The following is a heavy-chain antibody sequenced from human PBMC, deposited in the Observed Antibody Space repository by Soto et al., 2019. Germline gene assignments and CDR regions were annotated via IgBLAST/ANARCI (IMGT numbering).Heavy chain of an antibody. V-gene: IGHV1-3*01. Sequence: QVQLVQSGAEVKKPGASVKVSCKASGYTFTTYAMYWVRQAPGQRLEWMGWINAGNGKTKYSQKFQGRVTIIRDTSASTAYMELSSLRSEDTAVYYCARCSSSWCAFDIWGQGTMVTVSS. CDR1: GYTFTTYA. CDR3: ARCSSSWCAFDI. CDR2: INAGNGKT. D-gene: IGHD6-13*01. J-gene: IGHJ3*02.